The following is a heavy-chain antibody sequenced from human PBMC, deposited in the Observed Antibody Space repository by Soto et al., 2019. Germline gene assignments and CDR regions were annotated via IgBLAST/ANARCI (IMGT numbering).Heavy chain of an antibody. D-gene: IGHD6-13*01. Sequence: GGSLRLSCTASGFTFGDYAMSWVRQAPGKGLEWVGFIRSKADGGTTEYAASVKGRFTISRDDSKSIAYLQMNSLKTEDTAVYSCSRDSRQAYDCYYDMDVWGQGTTVTVSS. CDR3: SRDSRQAYDCYYDMDV. CDR2: IRSKADGGTT. V-gene: IGHV3-49*04. CDR1: GFTFGDYA. J-gene: IGHJ6*02.